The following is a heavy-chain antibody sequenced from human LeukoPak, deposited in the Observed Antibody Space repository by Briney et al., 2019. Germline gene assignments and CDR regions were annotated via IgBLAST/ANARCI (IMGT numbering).Heavy chain of an antibody. J-gene: IGHJ6*03. CDR2: INPNSGGT. CDR1: GHIFTGYY. Sequence: ASVKVSCKASGHIFTGYYMQWVRQAPGQGLEWMGWINPNSGGTNYAQKFQGRVTMTRDTSISTAYMELSRLGSDDTAVYYCARSDYYYYYMDVWGKGTTVTVSS. CDR3: ARSDYYYYYMDV. V-gene: IGHV1-2*02.